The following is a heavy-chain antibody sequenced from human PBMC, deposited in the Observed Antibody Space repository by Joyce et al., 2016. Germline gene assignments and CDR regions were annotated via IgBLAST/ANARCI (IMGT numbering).Heavy chain of an antibody. CDR2: IKEEGSVK. Sequence: EVQLVESGGNLDQPGGSLRLSCAASGFTFTSYWMTWVRQAPGNGLEWIASIKEEGSVKQYVDSVKGRFTISRDNAKNSVYLQMNSLRVEDTAVYYCGRGITMDVWGQGTTVTVSS. CDR1: GFTFTSYW. J-gene: IGHJ6*02. D-gene: IGHD1-14*01. CDR3: GRGITMDV. V-gene: IGHV3-7*01.